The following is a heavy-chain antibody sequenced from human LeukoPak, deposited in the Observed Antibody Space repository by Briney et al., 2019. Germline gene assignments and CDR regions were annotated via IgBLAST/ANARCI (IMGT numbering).Heavy chain of an antibody. CDR1: GFTFSSYA. V-gene: IGHV3-23*01. D-gene: IGHD6-19*01. J-gene: IGHJ4*02. CDR2: ISGSGGST. Sequence: PGGSLRLSCAASGFTFSSYAMSWVRQAPGKGLEWVSAISGSGGSTYYADSVKGRFTISRDNSKNTLYLQMNSLRAEDTAVYYCATHEGAVADYYYFDYWGQGTLVTVSS. CDR3: ATHEGAVADYYYFDY.